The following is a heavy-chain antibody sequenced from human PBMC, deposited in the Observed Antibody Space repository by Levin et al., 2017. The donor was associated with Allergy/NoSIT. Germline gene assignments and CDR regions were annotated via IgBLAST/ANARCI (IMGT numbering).Heavy chain of an antibody. D-gene: IGHD3-10*01. CDR3: ARDECAWFGECYGPDV. J-gene: IGHJ6*02. CDR2: IPHSGSA. CDR1: GASIARGNYY. V-gene: IGHV4-31*03. Sequence: SETLSLTCTVSGASIARGNYYWTWIRHLPGKGLEWMGFIPHSGSASYNPSLQSRLTLSLDTSKNHFSLKLASVTAADTAVYYCARDECAWFGECYGPDVWGLGTTVIVSS.